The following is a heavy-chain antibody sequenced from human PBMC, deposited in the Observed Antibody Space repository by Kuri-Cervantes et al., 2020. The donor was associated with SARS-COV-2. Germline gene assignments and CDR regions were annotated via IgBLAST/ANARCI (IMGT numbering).Heavy chain of an antibody. CDR2: ITGDGTST. D-gene: IGHD3-10*01. V-gene: IGHV3-NL1*01. CDR3: AKDRGFPDAFDI. Sequence: GGSLRLSCAASGFTFSSYGMHWVRQAPGKGLEWVSGITGDGTSTYYADSVKGRFTISRDNSKNTLSLQMNSLRAEDTAVYYCAKDRGFPDAFDIWGQGTMVTVSS. CDR1: GFTFSSYG. J-gene: IGHJ3*02.